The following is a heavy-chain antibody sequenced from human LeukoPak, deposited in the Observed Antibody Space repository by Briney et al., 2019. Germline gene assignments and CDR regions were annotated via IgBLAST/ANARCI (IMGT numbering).Heavy chain of an antibody. V-gene: IGHV3-30*02. D-gene: IGHD2-2*01. CDR3: AKMGIVIPADYYFYYMDV. CDR2: VRYDGSNK. J-gene: IGHJ6*03. Sequence: GGSLRLSCAASEFTFGSYGMHWVRQAPGKGLEWVTFVRYDGSNKYYADSVNGRFTISRDNSKNTLYLQMNSLRAEDTAVYYCAKMGIVIPADYYFYYMDVWGKGTTVTVSS. CDR1: EFTFGSYG.